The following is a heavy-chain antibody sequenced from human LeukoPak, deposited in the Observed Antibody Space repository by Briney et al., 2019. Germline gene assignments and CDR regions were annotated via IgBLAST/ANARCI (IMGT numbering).Heavy chain of an antibody. D-gene: IGHD3-10*01. CDR2: ISSSSSYI. J-gene: IGHJ4*02. CDR3: ARDLALRGRTPSYYFDY. CDR1: GFTFSSYS. Sequence: GSLRLSCAASGFTFSSYSMSWVRQAPGKGLEWVSSISSSSSYIHYADSVKGRFTISRDNAKNSLYLQMNSLRAEDTAVYYCARDLALRGRTPSYYFDYWGQGTLVTVSS. V-gene: IGHV3-21*01.